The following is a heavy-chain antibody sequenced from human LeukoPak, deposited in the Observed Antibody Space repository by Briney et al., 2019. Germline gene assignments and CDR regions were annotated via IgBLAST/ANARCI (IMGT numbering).Heavy chain of an antibody. CDR2: ISGGGVTT. CDR1: GFTSIAYA. J-gene: IGHJ4*02. Sequence: TGGSLRLSCVGSGFTSIAYALTWARQAPGKGLEWVSGISGGGVTTYYADSVKGRFTISRDNVKNSLYLQMNSLRAEDTGVYYCARDGYEFWSGYYHGAYFDHWGQGTLVTVSS. D-gene: IGHD3-3*01. V-gene: IGHV3-23*01. CDR3: ARDGYEFWSGYYHGAYFDH.